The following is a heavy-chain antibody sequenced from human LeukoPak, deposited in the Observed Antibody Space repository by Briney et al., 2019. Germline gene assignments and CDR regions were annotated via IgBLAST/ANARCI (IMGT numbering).Heavy chain of an antibody. CDR3: ARHVKDYGGNP. V-gene: IGHV4-59*08. CDR2: IYYSGST. CDR1: GGSINNYY. Sequence: SETLSLTCTVSGGSINNYYWSWIRQPPGKGLEWIGYIYYSGSTNYNPSLKSRVTISVDTSKNQFSLKLSSVTAADTAVYYCARHVKDYGGNPWGQGTLVTVSS. J-gene: IGHJ5*02. D-gene: IGHD4-23*01.